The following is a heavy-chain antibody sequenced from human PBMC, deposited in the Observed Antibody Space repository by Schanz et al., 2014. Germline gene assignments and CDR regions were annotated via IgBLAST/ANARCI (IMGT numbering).Heavy chain of an antibody. Sequence: QVQLVQSGAEVKKPGASVNVSCKASGYTFTTYGITWVRQAPGQGLEWMGWISANNGKTQYAEKFQGRVTFTADKSTSTAFLEVNSLRSEDTAVYYCARTGYDPSLTHWGQGTLVTVSS. CDR1: GYTFTTYG. D-gene: IGHD5-12*01. J-gene: IGHJ4*02. CDR3: ARTGYDPSLTH. CDR2: ISANNGKT. V-gene: IGHV1-18*04.